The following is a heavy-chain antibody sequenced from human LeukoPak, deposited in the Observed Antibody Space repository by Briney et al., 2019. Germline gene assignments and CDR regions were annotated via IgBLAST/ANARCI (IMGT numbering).Heavy chain of an antibody. CDR1: GYSISNSNW. J-gene: IGHJ4*02. Sequence: SGTLSLTCAVSGYSISNSNWWSWVRQPPGKGLEWIGEIYHSGSTNYNPSLKSRVTISVDKSKNQFSLKLTSVTAADTAVYYCARIAAVAGTPYYFDYWGQGTLVTVSS. CDR2: IYHSGST. V-gene: IGHV4-4*02. D-gene: IGHD6-19*01. CDR3: ARIAAVAGTPYYFDY.